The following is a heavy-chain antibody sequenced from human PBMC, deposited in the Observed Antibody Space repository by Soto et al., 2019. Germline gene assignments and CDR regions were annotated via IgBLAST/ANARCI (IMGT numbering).Heavy chain of an antibody. CDR1: GFAISSYY. J-gene: IGHJ6*02. V-gene: IGHV3-13*01. D-gene: IGHD6-13*01. CDR3: ARATRDSSSWATYYYYGMEV. Sequence: PLGPLRLPGAACGFAISSYYMREVRQATGKCLYWVSAIGTAGDTYYPGSVKGRFTISRENAKTSLSLQMNSMRAGDTAVSYCARATRDSSSWATYYYYGMEVWGRGHTV. CDR2: IGTAGDT.